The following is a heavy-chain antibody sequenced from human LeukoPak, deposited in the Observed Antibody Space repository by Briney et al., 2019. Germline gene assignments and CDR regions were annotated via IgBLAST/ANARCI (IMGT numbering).Heavy chain of an antibody. Sequence: GASVKVSCKASGGTFSSYAISWVRQAPGQGLEWMGWISAYNGNTNYAQKLQGRVTMTTDTSTSTAYMELRSLRSDDTAVYYCARDRIGYCSSTSCSSFDYWGQGTLVTVSS. J-gene: IGHJ4*02. CDR2: ISAYNGNT. CDR1: GGTFSSYA. V-gene: IGHV1-18*01. CDR3: ARDRIGYCSSTSCSSFDY. D-gene: IGHD2-2*01.